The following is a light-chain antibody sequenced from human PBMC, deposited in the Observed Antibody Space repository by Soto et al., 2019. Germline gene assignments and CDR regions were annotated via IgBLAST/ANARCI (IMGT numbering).Light chain of an antibody. Sequence: QSVLTQPPSVSGAPVQRVTISCTGSSSNIGAGYDVHWYQQLPGTAPKLLIYGNSNRPSGVPDRFSGPKSGTSASLAITGLQAEDESDYYCQSYDSSLIGYVFGTGTKLTVL. CDR2: GNS. V-gene: IGLV1-40*01. J-gene: IGLJ1*01. CDR3: QSYDSSLIGYV. CDR1: SSNIGAGYD.